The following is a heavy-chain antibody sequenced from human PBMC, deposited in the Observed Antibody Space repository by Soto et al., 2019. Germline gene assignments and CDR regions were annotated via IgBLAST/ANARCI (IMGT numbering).Heavy chain of an antibody. CDR2: ISGSGGST. V-gene: IGHV3-23*01. Sequence: EVQLLESGGGLVQPGGSLRLSCAASGFTFSSYGMSWVRQAQGKGLEWVSGISGSGGSTYYADSVKGRFTISRDNSKNTLYLQMNSLRAEDMAVYYCAKVKEVGAITLFDYWGQGTLVTVSS. CDR1: GFTFSSYG. D-gene: IGHD1-26*01. J-gene: IGHJ4*02. CDR3: AKVKEVGAITLFDY.